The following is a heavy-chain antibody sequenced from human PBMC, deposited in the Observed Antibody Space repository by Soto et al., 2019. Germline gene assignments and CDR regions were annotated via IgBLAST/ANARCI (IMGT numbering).Heavy chain of an antibody. J-gene: IGHJ5*02. D-gene: IGHD5-12*01. V-gene: IGHV4-34*01. CDR1: GGSFSGYY. CDR3: ARGLVRLGFDP. CDR2: INHSGST. Sequence: SETLSLTCAVYGGSFSGYYWSWIRQPPGKGLEWIGEINHSGSTNYNPSLKSRVTISVDTSKNQFSLKLSSVTAADTAVYYCARGLVRLGFDPWGQGTLVTVSS.